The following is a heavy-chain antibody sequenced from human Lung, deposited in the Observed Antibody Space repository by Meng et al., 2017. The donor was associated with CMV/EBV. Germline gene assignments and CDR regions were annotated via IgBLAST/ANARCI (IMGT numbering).Heavy chain of an antibody. CDR2: IIPIPGTT. D-gene: IGHD1-26*01. CDR3: AREVGGRLYYYYGMDV. CDR1: AGNLNSYG. Sequence: SVMVSCKASAGNLNSYGISWLRQAPGQGLEWMGGIIPIPGTTNYAQKFQGRVTITTDESTSTVYMELSSLTSEDTAVYYCAREVGGRLYYYYGMDVWGQGTTVXVSS. V-gene: IGHV1-69*05. J-gene: IGHJ6*02.